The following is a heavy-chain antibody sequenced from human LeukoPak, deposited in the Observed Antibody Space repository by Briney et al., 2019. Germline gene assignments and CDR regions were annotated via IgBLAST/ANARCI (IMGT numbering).Heavy chain of an antibody. CDR3: TRYNNDHFDY. V-gene: IGHV3-33*01. D-gene: IGHD1-14*01. CDR2: IAYDGSRA. J-gene: IGHJ4*02. Sequence: GGSLRLSCAGSGFTFGGYGMHWFRQTPGKGLEWVAVIAYDGSRAFYADSVKGRFTTSRDNSKNTMSVQMDDLRAEDTAVYYCTRYNNDHFDYWGQGTLVTISS. CDR1: GFTFGGYG.